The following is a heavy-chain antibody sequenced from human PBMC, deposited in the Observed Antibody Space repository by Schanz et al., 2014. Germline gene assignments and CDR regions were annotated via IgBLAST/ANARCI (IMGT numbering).Heavy chain of an antibody. CDR3: ARDAADFYDILTEEDY. CDR2: INTGSGDT. Sequence: QVQLVQSGAEVKKPGASVRVSCKASGYTFTTYAMSWVRQAPGQGLEWVGWINTGSGDTKYSQNFQGRVTITRDTSASTAYMELSSLRSEDTAVYYCARDAADFYDILTEEDYWGQGTLVTVSS. D-gene: IGHD3-9*01. V-gene: IGHV1-3*04. CDR1: GYTFTTYA. J-gene: IGHJ4*02.